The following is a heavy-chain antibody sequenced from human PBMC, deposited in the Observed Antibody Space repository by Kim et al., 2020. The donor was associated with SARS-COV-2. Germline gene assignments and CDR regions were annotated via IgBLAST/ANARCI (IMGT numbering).Heavy chain of an antibody. CDR3: ARDVYCSGGSCYSWYFDY. Sequence: GGSLRLSCAASGFTFSSYAMHWVRQAPGKGLEWVAVISYDGSNKYYADSVKGRFTISRDNSKNTLYLQMNSLRAEDTAVYYCARDVYCSGGSCYSWYFDYWGQGTLVTVSS. CDR1: GFTFSSYA. D-gene: IGHD2-15*01. V-gene: IGHV3-30-3*01. CDR2: ISYDGSNK. J-gene: IGHJ4*02.